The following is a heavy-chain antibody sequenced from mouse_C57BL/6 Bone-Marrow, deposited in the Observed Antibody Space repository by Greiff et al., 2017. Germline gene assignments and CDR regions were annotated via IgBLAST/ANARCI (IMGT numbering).Heavy chain of an antibody. CDR3: TRQDTTVV. CDR1: GYTFTDYE. CDR2: IDPETGGT. D-gene: IGHD1-1*01. Sequence: QVQLQQSGAELVRPGASVTLSCKASGYTFTDYEMHWVKQTPVHGLEWIGAIDPETGGTAYKQKFKGKAILTADKSSSTAYMELRSLTSEDSAVDYCTRQDTTVVWGQGTTLTVSS. V-gene: IGHV1-15*01. J-gene: IGHJ2*01.